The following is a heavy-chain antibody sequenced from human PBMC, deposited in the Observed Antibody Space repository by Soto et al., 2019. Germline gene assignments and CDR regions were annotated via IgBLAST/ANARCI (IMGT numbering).Heavy chain of an antibody. V-gene: IGHV3-23*01. D-gene: IGHD5-18*01. Sequence: EVQLLESGGALVKSGGTLRLSCAASGFTFSSFAMTWVRQAPGKGLEWVSAITDTGDLTYYSDSVKGRLPISRDNSMNAQYLQMNTRRAEDTAVYFRAKDVEYSYGYWVCSWGQGTLVTV. CDR2: ITDTGDLT. J-gene: IGHJ5*01. CDR1: GFTFSSFA. CDR3: AKDVEYSYGYWVCS.